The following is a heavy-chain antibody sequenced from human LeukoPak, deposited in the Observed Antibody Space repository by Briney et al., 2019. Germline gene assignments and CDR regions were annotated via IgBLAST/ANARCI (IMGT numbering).Heavy chain of an antibody. CDR2: ISYSGST. Sequence: SETLSLTCTVSGASISSYYWSWIRQSPGKGLEWIGYISYSGSTNYNPSLKSRVTISVDTSKNQFSLKLSSLTAADTAVYYCARGYSNYNSWGQGTLVTVSS. J-gene: IGHJ4*02. V-gene: IGHV4-59*01. CDR3: ARGYSNYNS. CDR1: GASISSYY. D-gene: IGHD4-11*01.